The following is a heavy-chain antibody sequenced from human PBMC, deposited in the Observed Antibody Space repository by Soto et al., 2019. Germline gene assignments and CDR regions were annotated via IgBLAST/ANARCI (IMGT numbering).Heavy chain of an antibody. Sequence: QLQLQESGPGLVKPSETLSLTCTVSGGSISSSSYYWGWIRQPPGKGLEWIGSIYYSGSTYYNPSLNSRVTISVDTSKNQFSLKLSSVTAADTSVYYCARQSALGGYDYYFDYWGQGTLVTVSS. V-gene: IGHV4-39*01. CDR1: GGSISSSSYY. CDR2: IYYSGST. D-gene: IGHD5-12*01. J-gene: IGHJ4*02. CDR3: ARQSALGGYDYYFDY.